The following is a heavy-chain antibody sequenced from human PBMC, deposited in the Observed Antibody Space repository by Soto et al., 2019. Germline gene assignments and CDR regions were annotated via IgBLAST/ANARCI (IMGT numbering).Heavy chain of an antibody. CDR1: GGTSSSYA. Sequence: SVKVSCKASGGTSSSYAISWVRQAPGQGLEWMGGIIPIFGTANYAQKLQGRVTITADESTSTAYMELSSLRSEDTAVYYCARDTERITYNWFDPWGQGTLVTVSS. J-gene: IGHJ5*02. CDR3: ARDTERITYNWFDP. CDR2: IIPIFGTA. D-gene: IGHD1-20*01. V-gene: IGHV1-69*13.